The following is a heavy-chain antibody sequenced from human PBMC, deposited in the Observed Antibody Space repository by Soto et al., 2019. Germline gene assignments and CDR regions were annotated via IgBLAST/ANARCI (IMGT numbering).Heavy chain of an antibody. J-gene: IGHJ4*02. V-gene: IGHV3-66*01. CDR1: LCIVSDNY. Sequence: EVRLVQSGGGLVQPGRSLRLSCVASLCIVSDNYMSWVRQAPGKGLEWVSLIYSGGGTDYAESVKGRFTISRDNSKNTLYLQMNSLKAEDTGIYYCATRMTTAPYWGQGTVVTVSS. CDR3: ATRMTTAPY. CDR2: IYSGGGT. D-gene: IGHD4-17*01.